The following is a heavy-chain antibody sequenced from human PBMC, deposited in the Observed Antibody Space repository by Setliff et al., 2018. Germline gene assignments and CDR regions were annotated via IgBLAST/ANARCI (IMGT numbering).Heavy chain of an antibody. V-gene: IGHV3-7*01. CDR3: ASVEYNWNRALDAFDI. J-gene: IGHJ3*02. CDR2: IKEDGSEK. CDR1: RFTFSNYW. D-gene: IGHD1-20*01. Sequence: PGGSLRLSCAASRFTFSNYWMSWVRQAPGKGLEWVANIKEDGSEKYYVDSVKGRFTISRDNAKNSLYLQMNSLRAEDTAVYYCASVEYNWNRALDAFDIWGQGTMVTVSS.